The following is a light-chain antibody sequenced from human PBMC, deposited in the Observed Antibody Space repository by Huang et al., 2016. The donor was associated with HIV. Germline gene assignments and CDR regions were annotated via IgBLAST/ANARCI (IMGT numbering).Light chain of an antibody. CDR3: QQYGNLIT. J-gene: IGKJ5*01. CDR1: QFISKY. V-gene: IGKV1-33*01. CDR2: YAS. Sequence: DIQMTQSPSSLSASVGDRVTITCKASQFISKYLNWYQQKPGKAPKLLICYASSLEIGVPSRFSGSGSGTDFTLTISSLQPEDVGTYYCQQYGNLITFGQGTRLEIK.